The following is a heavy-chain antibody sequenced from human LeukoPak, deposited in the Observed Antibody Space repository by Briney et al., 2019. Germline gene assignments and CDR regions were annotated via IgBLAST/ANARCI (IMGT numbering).Heavy chain of an antibody. CDR2: ISAYNGNT. V-gene: IGHV1-18*01. D-gene: IGHD6-19*01. CDR1: GYTFTSYG. J-gene: IGHJ4*02. Sequence: GASVKVSCKASGYTFTSYGISWVRQAPGQGLEWMGWISAYNGNTNYAQKLQGRVTMTTDTSTGTAYMELRSLRSDDTAVYYCATVAVAGDLDYWGQGTLVTVSS. CDR3: ATVAVAGDLDY.